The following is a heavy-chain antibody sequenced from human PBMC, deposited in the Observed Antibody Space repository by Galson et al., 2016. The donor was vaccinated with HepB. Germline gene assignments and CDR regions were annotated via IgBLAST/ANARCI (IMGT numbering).Heavy chain of an antibody. CDR1: GFTFDDYA. D-gene: IGHD2-21*02. CDR3: ARDRPCGSDCQNGYFDD. Sequence: SLRLSCAASGFTFDDYAMHWVRQAPGKGLVWVSHINGDGTYTTYADSVKGRFTISRDNARNTLYLRMSSLRAEDTAVYYCARDRPCGSDCQNGYFDDWGQGSLVAVSS. J-gene: IGHJ4*02. CDR2: INGDGTYT. V-gene: IGHV3-74*01.